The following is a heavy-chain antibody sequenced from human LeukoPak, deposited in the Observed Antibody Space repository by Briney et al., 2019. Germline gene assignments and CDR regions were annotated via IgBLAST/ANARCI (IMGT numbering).Heavy chain of an antibody. V-gene: IGHV5-51*01. D-gene: IGHD2-15*01. CDR2: IYPGDSNT. J-gene: IGHJ4*02. CDR3: ARHACRGGNCYSVDY. Sequence: GESLKISCQASGYTFNTYWIGWVRQMPGKGLEWMGIIYPGDSNTRYRPSFQGQVTISADKSISTAYLQWSSLKASDTAVYYCARHACRGGNCYSVDYWGQGTLVTVSS. CDR1: GYTFNTYW.